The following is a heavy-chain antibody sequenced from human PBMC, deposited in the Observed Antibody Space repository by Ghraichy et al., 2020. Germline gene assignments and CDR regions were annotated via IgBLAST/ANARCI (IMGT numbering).Heavy chain of an antibody. CDR2: IKQDGSEK. CDR1: GFTFSSYW. V-gene: IGHV3-7*01. CDR3: ARDLPSAVADPDGYFDY. J-gene: IGHJ4*02. Sequence: LSLTCAASGFTFSSYWMSWVRQAPGKGLEWVANIKQDGSEKYYVDSVKGRFTISRDNAKNSLYLQMNSLRAEDTAVYYCARDLPSAVADPDGYFDYWGQGTLVTVSS. D-gene: IGHD6-19*01.